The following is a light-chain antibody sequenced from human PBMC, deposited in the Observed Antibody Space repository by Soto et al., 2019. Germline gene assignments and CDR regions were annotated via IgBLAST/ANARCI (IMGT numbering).Light chain of an antibody. CDR1: SSNIGSNS. CDR2: SNN. V-gene: IGLV1-44*01. J-gene: IGLJ2*01. Sequence: QSVLTQPPSASGTPGQGVTIPCSGSSSNIGSNSVNWYQQLPGTAPKPLIYSNNQRPSGVPDRFSGSKSGTSASLAISGLQSEYEADYYCAAWDDSLNGVVFGGGTKLTVL. CDR3: AAWDDSLNGVV.